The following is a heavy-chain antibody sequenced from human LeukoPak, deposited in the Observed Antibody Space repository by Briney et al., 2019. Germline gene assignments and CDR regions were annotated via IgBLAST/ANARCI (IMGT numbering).Heavy chain of an antibody. J-gene: IGHJ4*02. D-gene: IGHD6-13*01. CDR3: ARGMQQLVSYYFDY. V-gene: IGHV4-34*01. CDR1: GGSFSGYY. Sequence: SETLSLTCAVYGGSFSGYYWSWIRQPPGKGLEWIGEINHSGSTNYNPSLKSRGTISVDTSKKQFSLKLSSVTAADTAVYYCARGMQQLVSYYFDYWGQGTLVTVSS. CDR2: INHSGST.